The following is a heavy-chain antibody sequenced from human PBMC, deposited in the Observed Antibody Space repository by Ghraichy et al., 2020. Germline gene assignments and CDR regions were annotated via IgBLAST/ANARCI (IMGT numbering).Heavy chain of an antibody. J-gene: IGHJ1*01. D-gene: IGHD6-13*01. CDR3: AREGAAAGTFQP. CDR2: TYYRSKWYD. CDR1: GDSVSSNSVT. Sequence: SQTLSLTCSISGDSVSSNSVTWNWIRQSPSRGLEWLGRTYYRSKWYDDYVVSVKSRISINPDTSKNQFSLHLNSVTPEDTAVYYCAREGAAAGTFQPWGQGTLVTVSS. V-gene: IGHV6-1*01.